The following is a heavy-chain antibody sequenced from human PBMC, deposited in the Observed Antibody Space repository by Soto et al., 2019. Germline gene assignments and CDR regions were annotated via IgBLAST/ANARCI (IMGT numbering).Heavy chain of an antibody. V-gene: IGHV4-30-2*01. CDR3: ARFAGGFNWFDP. CDR2: IYNSGTT. CDR1: GDSISSPLYS. J-gene: IGHJ5*02. Sequence: SLTCPVSGDSISSPLYSRSWIRQPPRKGLEWIGHIYNSGTTYYNPSLKNRVTISLDWSKNHFSLRLNSGTAADTAVYFCARFAGGFNWFDPWGHGILVTVSS. D-gene: IGHD2-8*02.